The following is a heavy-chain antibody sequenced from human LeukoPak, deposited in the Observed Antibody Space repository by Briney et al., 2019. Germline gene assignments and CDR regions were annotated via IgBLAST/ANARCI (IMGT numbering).Heavy chain of an antibody. Sequence: GGSLRLSCAASGFTFSSYAMSWVRQAPGKGLEWVSAISGSGGSTYYADSVKGRFTISRDNSKNTLYLQMNSLGAEDTAVYYCAKYLGDSSGYYYVGEDVGYWGQGTLVTVSS. CDR1: GFTFSSYA. CDR2: ISGSGGST. CDR3: AKYLGDSSGYYYVGEDVGY. D-gene: IGHD3-22*01. J-gene: IGHJ4*02. V-gene: IGHV3-23*01.